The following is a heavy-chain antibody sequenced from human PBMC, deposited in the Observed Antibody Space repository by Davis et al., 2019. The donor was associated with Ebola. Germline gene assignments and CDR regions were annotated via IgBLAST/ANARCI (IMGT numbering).Heavy chain of an antibody. D-gene: IGHD6-13*01. Sequence: SETLSLTCTVSGESINNYYWNWIRQPPGKGLEWIGYIYYSGSTNYNPSLKSRVTISVDTSKNQFSLKLSSVTAADTAMYYCARRGTSSWYAGWFDPWGQGTLVTVSS. CDR1: GESINNYY. J-gene: IGHJ5*02. CDR2: IYYSGST. CDR3: ARRGTSSWYAGWFDP. V-gene: IGHV4-59*08.